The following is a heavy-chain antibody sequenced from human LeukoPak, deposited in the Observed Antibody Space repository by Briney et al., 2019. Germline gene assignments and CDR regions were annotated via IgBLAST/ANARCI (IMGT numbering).Heavy chain of an antibody. CDR2: IIPIFGTA. V-gene: IGHV1-69*06. Sequence: SVKVSCKASGGTFSSYAISWVRQAPGQGLEWMGGIIPIFGTANYAQKFRGRVTITADKSTSTAYMELSSLRSEDTAVYYCARGGRGGYDPRGPDAFDIWGQGTMVTVSS. D-gene: IGHD5-12*01. CDR1: GGTFSSYA. CDR3: ARGGRGGYDPRGPDAFDI. J-gene: IGHJ3*02.